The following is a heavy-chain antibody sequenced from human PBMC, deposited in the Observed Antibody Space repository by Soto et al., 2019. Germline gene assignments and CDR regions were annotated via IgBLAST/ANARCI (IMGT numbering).Heavy chain of an antibody. CDR2: MNPSSNNA. Sequence: QAQLVQSGAEVKKPGASVKVSCQASGYTFTNYDIFWMRQATGEGLEWMGWMNPSSNNAGYAEKFQGRDTMTRDTSTATAYMELTGLSSDDTAVYYCARGASYYFDKHGDYRNWYFDLWGRGTLLAVSS. D-gene: IGHD3-22*01. V-gene: IGHV1-8*01. J-gene: IGHJ2*01. CDR3: ARGASYYFDKHGDYRNWYFDL. CDR1: GYTFTNYD.